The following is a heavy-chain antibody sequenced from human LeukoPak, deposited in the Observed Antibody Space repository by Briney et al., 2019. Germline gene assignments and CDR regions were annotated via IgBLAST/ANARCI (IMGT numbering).Heavy chain of an antibody. D-gene: IGHD2-8*02. V-gene: IGHV3-7*01. CDR3: LRYCSGGVCPGWFDP. Sequence: GGSLRLSCAASGFIFSSYWMSWVRQAPGKGLEWVANIKTDGSEKYYVDPVKGRFTISRDNANNSLYLQMNSLRAEDTAVCYCLRYCSGGVCPGWFDPWGQGTLVTVSS. CDR1: GFIFSSYW. CDR2: IKTDGSEK. J-gene: IGHJ5*02.